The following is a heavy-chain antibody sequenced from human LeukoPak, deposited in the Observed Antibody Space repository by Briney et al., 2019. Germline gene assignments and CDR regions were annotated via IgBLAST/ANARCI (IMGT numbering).Heavy chain of an antibody. CDR2: ISGSGGTT. D-gene: IGHD6-25*01. CDR1: GFTFSSYA. Sequence: GGSLRLSCVASGFTFSSYAMSWVRQAPGKGLEWVAVISGSGGTTYYADSVKGRFTISRDNSKNTVDLQMESLRAEDTAVYYCAKGKAGCFDYWGQGTLVTVSS. V-gene: IGHV3-23*01. CDR3: AKGKAGCFDY. J-gene: IGHJ4*02.